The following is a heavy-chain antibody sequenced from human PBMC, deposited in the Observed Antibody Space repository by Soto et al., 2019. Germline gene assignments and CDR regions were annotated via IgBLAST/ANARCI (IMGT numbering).Heavy chain of an antibody. Sequence: QVQLVESGGGVVQPGRSLRLSCAASGFTFQTYAMHWVRQAPGKGLEWVAHIWYDGTNEKYADSVRGRFTISRDNSKDTLYLQMNSLRGEDTAVYFCAKEGINSPSSRGWLAPWGQGTLVTVSS. CDR1: GFTFQTYA. CDR2: IWYDGTNE. V-gene: IGHV3-33*06. J-gene: IGHJ5*02. CDR3: AKEGINSPSSRGWLAP. D-gene: IGHD6-6*01.